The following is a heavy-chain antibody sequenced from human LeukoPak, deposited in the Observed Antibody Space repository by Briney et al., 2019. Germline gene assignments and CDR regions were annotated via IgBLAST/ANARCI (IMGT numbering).Heavy chain of an antibody. J-gene: IGHJ4*02. CDR2: INAGNGNT. CDR3: VFRSYSSSWYFDY. V-gene: IGHV1-3*01. D-gene: IGHD6-13*01. CDR1: GYTFTSYA. Sequence: GASVKVSCKASGYTFTSYAMHWVRQAPGQRLEWMGWINAGNGNTKYSQKFQGRVTITRDTSATTAYMELSSLRSEDTAVYYCVFRSYSSSWYFDYWGQGTLVTVSS.